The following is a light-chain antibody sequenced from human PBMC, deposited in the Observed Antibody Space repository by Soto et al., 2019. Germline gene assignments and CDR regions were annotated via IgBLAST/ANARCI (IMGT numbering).Light chain of an antibody. CDR2: GAS. V-gene: IGKV3D-15*01. CDR1: QSVRGN. Sequence: EIVMAQSPATLSVSPGEGATLSCRASQSVRGNLAWYQQKPGQAPRLLIYGASTRASGIPTRFSGADSGAEFTLTISSLQSEDSAVYFCQQYIDWPRTFGGGTRVEIK. CDR3: QQYIDWPRT. J-gene: IGKJ4*01.